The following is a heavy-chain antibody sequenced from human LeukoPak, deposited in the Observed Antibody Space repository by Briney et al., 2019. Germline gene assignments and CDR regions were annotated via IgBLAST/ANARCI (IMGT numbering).Heavy chain of an antibody. CDR2: INWNGAST. V-gene: IGHV3-20*04. Sequence: PGGSLRLSCAASGFTFDDYGMSWVRQAPGKGLEWVSDINWNGASTGYADSVKGRFTISRDNAKNSLYLQMNSLRAEDTALYYCARDLEGYCSGGSCYTDYWGQGTLVTVSS. CDR1: GFTFDDYG. J-gene: IGHJ4*02. CDR3: ARDLEGYCSGGSCYTDY. D-gene: IGHD2-15*01.